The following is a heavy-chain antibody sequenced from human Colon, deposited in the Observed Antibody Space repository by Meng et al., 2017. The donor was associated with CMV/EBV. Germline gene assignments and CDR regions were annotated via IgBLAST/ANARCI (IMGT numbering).Heavy chain of an antibody. J-gene: IGHJ4*02. CDR2: IKPSTGDT. V-gene: IGHV1-2*06. CDR3: TREGFDY. CDR1: GYTFTGYW. Sequence: QVQLVQSGVEVKKPGTSVNLSCKASGYTFTGYWMHWVRQATGQGLEWMGRIKPSTGDTNYAQNFQGRVTVTRDTSISTVYMEVNSLTSDDTAVYYCTREGFDYWGQGALVTVSS.